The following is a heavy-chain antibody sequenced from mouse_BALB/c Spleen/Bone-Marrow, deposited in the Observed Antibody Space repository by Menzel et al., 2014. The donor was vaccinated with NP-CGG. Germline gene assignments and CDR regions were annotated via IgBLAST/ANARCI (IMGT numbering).Heavy chain of an antibody. CDR2: ISYSGST. J-gene: IGHJ4*01. D-gene: IGHD2-1*01. CDR3: ARSGYGNYEVDY. V-gene: IGHV3-2*02. Sequence: EVQGVESGPGLVRPSQSLSLTCTVTGYSIXSDYSWYWIRQFPENKLGWMGYISYSGSTSYNPSLKSRISITRDTSKNQFFLQLNSVTTEDTATYYCARSGYGNYEVDYWGQGTSVTVSS. CDR1: GYSIXSDYS.